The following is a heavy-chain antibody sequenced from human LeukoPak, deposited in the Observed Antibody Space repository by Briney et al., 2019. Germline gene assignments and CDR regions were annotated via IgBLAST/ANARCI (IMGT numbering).Heavy chain of an antibody. V-gene: IGHV1-46*01. CDR3: ARVLIVEDSESHYFDY. D-gene: IGHD1-26*01. J-gene: IGHJ4*02. CDR1: GYTFTSYY. Sequence: ASVRVSCKASGYTFTSYYMHWVRQAPGQGLEWMGIINPSGGSTSYAQKFQGRVTMTTDTSTTTAYMELRTLRSDDTAVYYCARVLIVEDSESHYFDYWGQGTLVTVTS. CDR2: INPSGGST.